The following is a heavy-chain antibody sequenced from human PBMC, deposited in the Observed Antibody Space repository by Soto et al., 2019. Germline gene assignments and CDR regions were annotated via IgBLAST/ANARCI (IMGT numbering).Heavy chain of an antibody. V-gene: IGHV4-34*01. CDR2: INHSGST. J-gene: IGHJ3*02. Sequence: SETLSLTCAVYGGSFSGYYWSWIRQPPGKGLEWIGEINHSGSTNYNPSLKSRVTISVDTSKNQFSLKLSSVTAEDTAVYYRAKDPTHAYGDYAAFDIWGQGTMVTVSS. CDR1: GGSFSGYY. D-gene: IGHD4-17*01. CDR3: AKDPTHAYGDYAAFDI.